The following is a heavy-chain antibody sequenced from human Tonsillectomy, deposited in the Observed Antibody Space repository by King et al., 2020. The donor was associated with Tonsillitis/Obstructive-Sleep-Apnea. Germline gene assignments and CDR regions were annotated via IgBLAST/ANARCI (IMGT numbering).Heavy chain of an antibody. D-gene: IGHD5-18*01. J-gene: IGHJ3*02. V-gene: IGHV2-70*11. CDR3: AGIQLRGFSDGPDDAFYI. Sequence: VTLKESGPALVKPTQTLTLTCTFSGFSLSTSGMCVSWIRQPSGKALEWLSRIDWDDDKYYSIFLKTRLTISKDTSKNQVVITMTSMDPVDTGTYYCAGIQLRGFSDGPDDAFYICGAGALFTASS. CDR1: GFSLSTSGMC. CDR2: IDWDDDK.